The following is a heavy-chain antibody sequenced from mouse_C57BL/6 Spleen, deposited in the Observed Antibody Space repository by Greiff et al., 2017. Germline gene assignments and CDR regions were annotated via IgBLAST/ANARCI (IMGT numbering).Heavy chain of an antibody. D-gene: IGHD2-4*01. CDR1: GYTFTSYW. CDR3: ARRGIGYDYDEGFSY. V-gene: IGHV1-69*01. CDR2: IDPSDSYT. J-gene: IGHJ3*01. Sequence: QVQLQQPGAELVMPGASVKLSCKASGYTFTSYWMHWVKQRPGQGLEWIGEIDPSDSYTNYNQKFKGKSTLTVDKSSSTAYMQLSSLTSEDSAVYYCARRGIGYDYDEGFSYWGQGTLVTVSA.